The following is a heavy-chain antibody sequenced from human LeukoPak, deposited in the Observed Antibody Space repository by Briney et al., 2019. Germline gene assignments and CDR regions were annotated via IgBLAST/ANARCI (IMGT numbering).Heavy chain of an antibody. Sequence: GGSLRLSCAASGFTFSSYAMSWVRQAPGKGLEWVSAISGSGGSTYYADSVKGRFTISRDNSKNTLYLQMNSLRAEDTAVYYCARGYCSSTSCYFGDAFDIWGQGTMVTVSS. J-gene: IGHJ3*02. CDR1: GFTFSSYA. D-gene: IGHD2-2*01. V-gene: IGHV3-23*01. CDR2: ISGSGGST. CDR3: ARGYCSSTSCYFGDAFDI.